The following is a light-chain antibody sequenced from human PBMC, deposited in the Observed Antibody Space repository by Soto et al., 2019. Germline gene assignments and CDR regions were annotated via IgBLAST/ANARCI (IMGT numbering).Light chain of an antibody. V-gene: IGLV1-44*01. CDR3: AACDDSLNGHVV. J-gene: IGLJ2*01. Sequence: QSVLTQPPSASGTPGQRVTISCSGSGSNIGGNTVNWYQQLPGTAPKLLIYSNDQRLSGVPDRFSGSKSGTSASLAISGLQSEDEADYYCAACDDSLNGHVVFGGGTKLTVL. CDR2: SND. CDR1: GSNIGGNT.